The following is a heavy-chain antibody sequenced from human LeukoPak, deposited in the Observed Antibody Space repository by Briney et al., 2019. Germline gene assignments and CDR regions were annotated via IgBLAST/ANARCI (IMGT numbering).Heavy chain of an antibody. D-gene: IGHD3-3*01. V-gene: IGHV1-18*01. CDR3: ARDRSGAPSGYYDFWSGYPQTPSFDY. CDR2: ISAHNGNT. CDR1: GYTFTSYG. J-gene: IGHJ4*02. Sequence: ASVNVSCKASGYTFTSYGISWVRQAAGQGLEWMGWISAHNGNTNYAQKLQGRVTMTTDTSTSTAYMELRSLRSDDTAVYYCARDRSGAPSGYYDFWSGYPQTPSFDYWGQGTLVTVSS.